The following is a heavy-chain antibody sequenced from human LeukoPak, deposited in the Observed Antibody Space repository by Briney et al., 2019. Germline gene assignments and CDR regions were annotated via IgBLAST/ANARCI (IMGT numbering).Heavy chain of an antibody. CDR1: GVIFSNSA. Sequence: GRSLRLSCAASGVIFSNSAMHCVRQAPGKGLEWVAVISYDGSNKYYADSVKGRFTISRDNSKNTLYLQMNSLRAEDTAVYYCAKDIEEWLVKGGGCFDYWGRGTLVTVSS. V-gene: IGHV3-30*18. CDR2: ISYDGSNK. J-gene: IGHJ4*02. CDR3: AKDIEEWLVKGGGCFDY. D-gene: IGHD3-16*01.